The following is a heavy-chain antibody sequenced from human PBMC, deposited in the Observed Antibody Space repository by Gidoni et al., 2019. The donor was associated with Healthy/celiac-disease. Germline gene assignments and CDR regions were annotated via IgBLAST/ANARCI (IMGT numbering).Heavy chain of an antibody. CDR1: GFTFSSYA. Sequence: EVQLLESGGGLVQPGGSLRLSCAAPGFTFSSYAMIWVRKAAGKGLEWVSTVSGSGGRTYYADSVKGRFTISRDNSKNTLYLQMNSLRAEDTAVYYCAKDLSWPLGVDYWGQGTLVTVSS. V-gene: IGHV3-23*01. CDR3: AKDLSWPLGVDY. CDR2: VSGSGGRT. D-gene: IGHD2-15*01. J-gene: IGHJ4*02.